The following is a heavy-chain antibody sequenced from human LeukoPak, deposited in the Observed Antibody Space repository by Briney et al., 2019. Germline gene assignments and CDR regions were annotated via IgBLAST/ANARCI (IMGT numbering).Heavy chain of an antibody. Sequence: GGSLRLSCAASGFTVSGNYMSWVRQAPGKGLEWVSVIYSGGSTYYADSVKGRFTISRDNSENTLFLQMNSLRAEDTAVYYCARGSGTYMLFDYWGQGTLVTVSS. CDR3: ARGSGTYMLFDY. J-gene: IGHJ4*02. V-gene: IGHV3-66*01. D-gene: IGHD3-10*01. CDR1: GFTVSGNY. CDR2: IYSGGST.